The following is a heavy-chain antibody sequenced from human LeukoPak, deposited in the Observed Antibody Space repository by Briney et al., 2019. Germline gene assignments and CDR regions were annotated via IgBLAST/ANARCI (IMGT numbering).Heavy chain of an antibody. V-gene: IGHV4-39*07. Sequence: TSETLSLTCTVSGVSMTSRIVYWAWIRQPPGKGLEWIGSIYDSGSAYYNPSLRSPVTYYNPSLKSRVTLSSDTSKNQFSLRLSSVTAADTAVYYCARGSFHWLLGWGQGTLVTVSS. CDR1: GVSMTSRIVY. D-gene: IGHD3-9*01. J-gene: IGHJ4*02. CDR2: IYDSGSAYYNPSLRSPVT. CDR3: ARGSFHWLLG.